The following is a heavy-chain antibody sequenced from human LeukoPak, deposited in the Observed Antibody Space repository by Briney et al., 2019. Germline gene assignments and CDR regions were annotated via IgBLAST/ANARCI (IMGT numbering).Heavy chain of an antibody. CDR2: IAISGGST. CDR3: ANEVRPNDY. V-gene: IGHV3-23*01. J-gene: IGHJ4*02. D-gene: IGHD1-1*01. Sequence: QAGGSLRLSCAASGFTFSSHAMCWVRQAPGKGLEGVSSIAISGGSTYYEDSVKGRFTISRDNSKNTLYLQMNSLRVEDTALYYCANEVRPNDYWGQGTLVTVSS. CDR1: GFTFSSHA.